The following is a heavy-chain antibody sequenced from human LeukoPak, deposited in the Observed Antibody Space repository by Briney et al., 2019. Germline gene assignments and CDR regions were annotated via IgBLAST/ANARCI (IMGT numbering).Heavy chain of an antibody. Sequence: PGGSLRLSCAASGFTFSGYAMHWVRQAPGKGLEWVAVISYDGSNKYYADSVKGRFTISRDNSKNTLYLQMNSLRAEDTAVYYCARDNALQYQLPDYYYYGMDVWGKGTTVTVSS. J-gene: IGHJ6*04. CDR1: GFTFSGYA. CDR2: ISYDGSNK. D-gene: IGHD2-2*01. V-gene: IGHV3-30*04. CDR3: ARDNALQYQLPDYYYYGMDV.